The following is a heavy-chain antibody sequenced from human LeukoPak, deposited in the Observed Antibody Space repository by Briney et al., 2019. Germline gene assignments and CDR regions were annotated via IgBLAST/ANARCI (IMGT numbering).Heavy chain of an antibody. CDR1: GYTFTGYY. Sequence: GASVKVSCKASGYTFTGYYMHWVRQAPGQGLEWMGWINPNSGGTNYAQKFQGRVTMTRDTSISTAYMELSRLRSDDTAVYYCARAAWELLGVGSFDYWGQGTLVTVSS. D-gene: IGHD1-26*01. CDR3: ARAAWELLGVGSFDY. CDR2: INPNSGGT. J-gene: IGHJ4*02. V-gene: IGHV1-2*02.